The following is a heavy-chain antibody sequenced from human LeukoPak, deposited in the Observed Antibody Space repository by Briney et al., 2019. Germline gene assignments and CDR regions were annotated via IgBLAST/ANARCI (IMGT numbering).Heavy chain of an antibody. J-gene: IGHJ4*02. V-gene: IGHV3-30*14. CDR1: GFSFNGYA. CDR3: AKASNIVVVPAALDY. D-gene: IGHD2-2*01. CDR2: ISNDGSTK. Sequence: GGSLRLSCAASGFSFNGYAMHWVRQAPGKGLEWVSVISNDGSTKFFADSVEGRFTISRDNSKNTVHLQINSLRAEDTAVYYCAKASNIVVVPAALDYWGQGTLVTVSS.